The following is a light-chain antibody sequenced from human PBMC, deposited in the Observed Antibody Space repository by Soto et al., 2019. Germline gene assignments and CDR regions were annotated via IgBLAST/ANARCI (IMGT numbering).Light chain of an antibody. J-gene: IGLJ1*01. Sequence: SVLTQPPSVSGAPGQRVTISCTGSSSNIGPGYGVHWYQQLPGTAPKLLIYSNTNRPSGVPDRFSGSRSGTSASLAITGLQAEDEADYYCQSYDSSLSGAVFGTGTKVTVL. V-gene: IGLV1-40*01. CDR1: SSNIGPGYG. CDR2: SNT. CDR3: QSYDSSLSGAV.